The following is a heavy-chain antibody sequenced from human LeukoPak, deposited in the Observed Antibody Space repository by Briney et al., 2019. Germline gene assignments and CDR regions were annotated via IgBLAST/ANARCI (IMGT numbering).Heavy chain of an antibody. J-gene: IGHJ4*02. V-gene: IGHV4-59*01. CDR2: IYYSGST. D-gene: IGHD6-6*01. CDR1: GGSISSFY. CDR3: ARGSRSSVGHPFDY. Sequence: SESLSLTCSVSGGSISSFYWSWIRQPPGKGLEWIGYIYYSGSTNYNPSLKSRVTISVDTSKNQFSLKLSSVTAADTAVYYCARGSRSSVGHPFDYWGQGTLVTVSS.